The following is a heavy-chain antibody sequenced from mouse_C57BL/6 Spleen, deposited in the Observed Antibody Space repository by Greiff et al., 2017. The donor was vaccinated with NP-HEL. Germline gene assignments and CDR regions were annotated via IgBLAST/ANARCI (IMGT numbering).Heavy chain of an antibody. Sequence: VKLMESGAELARPGASVKLSCKASGYTFTSYGISWVKQRTGQGLEWIGEIYPRSGNTYYNEKFKGKATLTADKSSSTAYMELRSLTSEDSAVYFCARYPYYGSSSAWFAYWGQGTLVTVSA. CDR2: IYPRSGNT. CDR3: ARYPYYGSSSAWFAY. V-gene: IGHV1-81*01. D-gene: IGHD1-1*01. J-gene: IGHJ3*01. CDR1: GYTFTSYG.